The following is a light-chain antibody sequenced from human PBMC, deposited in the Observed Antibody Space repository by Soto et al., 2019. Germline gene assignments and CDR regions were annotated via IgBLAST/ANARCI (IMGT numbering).Light chain of an antibody. CDR1: QDISNY. CDR2: DAS. V-gene: IGKV1-33*01. J-gene: IGKJ4*01. Sequence: DIQMTQSPSSLSASVGDRVTITCQVSQDISNYLNWYQQKPGKAPKLLIYDASHLETGVPSRFSGSGDGTNFTFTSSSLEPEDIETYYCQQYNNLPLTIGGRTKGEIK. CDR3: QQYNNLPLT.